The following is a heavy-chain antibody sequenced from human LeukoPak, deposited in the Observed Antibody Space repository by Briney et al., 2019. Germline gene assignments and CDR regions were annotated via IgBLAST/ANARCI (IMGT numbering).Heavy chain of an antibody. CDR1: GVSIRSYS. D-gene: IGHD5-24*01. V-gene: IGHV4-4*09. J-gene: IGHJ6*03. CDR2: LYTSGST. Sequence: SETLSLTCTVSGVSIRSYSWSWIRRPPGKGLEWIGYLYTSGSTDSNPSLKSRVTISEDTSKNQVSLKLRSVTAADTAVYYCARRGADMATIPDYGYWYMDVWGKGTTVNVSS. CDR3: ARRGADMATIPDYGYWYMDV.